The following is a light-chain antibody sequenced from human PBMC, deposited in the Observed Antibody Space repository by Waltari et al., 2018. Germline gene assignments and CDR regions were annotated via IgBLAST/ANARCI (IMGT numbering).Light chain of an antibody. J-gene: IGKJ4*01. CDR3: QQYYSTPALT. V-gene: IGKV4-1*01. Sequence: DIVMTQSPDSLAVSLGERATINCKSSQSVLYSSNNTNYLAWYQQKPGQPPKLLICLASTRESWVPYLFRGSVSGTYFTLTISSLHAEDLAVYYCQQYYSTPALTFGGGTKVEIK. CDR2: LAS. CDR1: QSVLYSSNNTNY.